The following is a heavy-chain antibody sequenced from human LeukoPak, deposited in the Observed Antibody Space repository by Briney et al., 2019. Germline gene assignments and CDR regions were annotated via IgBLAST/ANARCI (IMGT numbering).Heavy chain of an antibody. CDR3: ARIALSGSYSAAFDI. Sequence: ASXXVSCKASGYTFTSYGISWVRQAPGQGLEWMGWISAYNGNTNYAQKLQGRVTMTTDTSTSTAYMELRSLRSDDTAVYYCARIALSGSYSAAFDIWGQGTMVTVSS. CDR1: GYTFTSYG. CDR2: ISAYNGNT. J-gene: IGHJ3*02. D-gene: IGHD1-26*01. V-gene: IGHV1-18*01.